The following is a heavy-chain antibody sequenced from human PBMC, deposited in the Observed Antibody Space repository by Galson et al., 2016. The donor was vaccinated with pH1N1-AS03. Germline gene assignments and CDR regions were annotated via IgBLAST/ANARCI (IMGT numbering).Heavy chain of an antibody. J-gene: IGHJ4*02. D-gene: IGHD6-6*01. CDR1: GFSFSSHA. V-gene: IGHV3-30-3*01. CDR2: ISFDGDST. CDR3: ARVWLPYSRSPSSLSSLDY. Sequence: SLRLSCAASGFSFSSHALHWVRQAPGKGLEWVSVISFDGDSTYTAKSVRGRFSISRENSKQKLFLQMDSLRPEDTAVYYCARVWLPYSRSPSSLSSLDYWGQGTVVTVSS.